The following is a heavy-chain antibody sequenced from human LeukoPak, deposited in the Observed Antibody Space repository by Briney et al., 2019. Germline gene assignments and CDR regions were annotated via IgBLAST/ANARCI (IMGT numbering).Heavy chain of an antibody. CDR2: ISGSGGST. CDR1: GFTFSSYA. CDR3: AKDQAPIYYDFWSGPDAFDI. Sequence: GGSLRLSCAASGFTFSSYAMSWVRQAPGKGLEWVSAISGSGGSTYYADSVKGRFTISRDNSKNTLYLQMNSLRAEDTAVYYCAKDQAPIYYDFWSGPDAFDIWGQGTMVTVSS. J-gene: IGHJ3*02. V-gene: IGHV3-23*01. D-gene: IGHD3-3*01.